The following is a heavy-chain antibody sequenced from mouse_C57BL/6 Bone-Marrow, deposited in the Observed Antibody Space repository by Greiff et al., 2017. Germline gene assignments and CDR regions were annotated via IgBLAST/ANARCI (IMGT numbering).Heavy chain of an antibody. CDR1: GYTFTSYW. CDR3: ARSGYYGRGTLYAMDY. D-gene: IGHD1-1*01. V-gene: IGHV1-50*01. CDR2: IDPSDSYT. J-gene: IGHJ4*01. Sequence: VQLQQPGAELVKPGASVKLSCKASGYTFTSYWMQWVKQRPGQGLEWIGEIDPSDSYTNYNQKFKGKATLTVDTSSSNAYMQLSSLTSEDSAVYYCARSGYYGRGTLYAMDYWGQGTSVTVSS.